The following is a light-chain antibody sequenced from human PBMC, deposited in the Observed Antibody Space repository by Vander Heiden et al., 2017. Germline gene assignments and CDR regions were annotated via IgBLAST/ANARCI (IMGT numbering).Light chain of an antibody. J-gene: IGLJ2*01. Sequence: QSALTQPAPVSGSPGQSLTISCTGTSSVVRGYQLVPWYQQLPDKAPKFIIFEVHNRPSGSSDRFSCSQSGNTASLTISGLQAEDEADYYCSSYSSSSTLVFGGGTKLTVL. V-gene: IGLV2-23*02. CDR3: SSYSSSSTLV. CDR1: SSVVRGYQL. CDR2: EVH.